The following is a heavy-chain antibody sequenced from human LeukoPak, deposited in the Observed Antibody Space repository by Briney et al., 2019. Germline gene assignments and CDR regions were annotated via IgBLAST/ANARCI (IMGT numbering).Heavy chain of an antibody. CDR2: IYHSGST. Sequence: SETLSLTCTVSGYSISSGYYWGWIRQPPGKGLEWIGSIYHSGSTYYNPSLKSRVTISVDTSKNQFSLKLSSVTAADTAVYYCARDPRIGDYEAGYWGQGTLVTVSS. CDR1: GYSISSGYY. CDR3: ARDPRIGDYEAGY. V-gene: IGHV4-38-2*02. J-gene: IGHJ4*02. D-gene: IGHD4-17*01.